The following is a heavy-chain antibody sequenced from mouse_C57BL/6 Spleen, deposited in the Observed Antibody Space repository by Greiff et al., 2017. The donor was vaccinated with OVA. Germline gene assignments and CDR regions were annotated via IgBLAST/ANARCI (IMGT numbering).Heavy chain of an antibody. V-gene: IGHV5-6*01. D-gene: IGHD4-1*01. J-gene: IGHJ1*03. CDR1: GFTFSSYG. CDR3: ARQGLTGTDIDV. Sequence: EVQLVESGGDLVKPGGSLKLSCAASGFTFSSYGMSWVRQTPDKRLEWVATISSGGSYTYYPDSVKGRFTISRDNAKNTLYLQMSSLKSEDTAMYYCARQGLTGTDIDVWGTGTTVTVSS. CDR2: ISSGGSYT.